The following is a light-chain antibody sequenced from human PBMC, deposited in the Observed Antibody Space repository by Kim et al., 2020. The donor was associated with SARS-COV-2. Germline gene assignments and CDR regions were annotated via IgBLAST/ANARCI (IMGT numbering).Light chain of an antibody. V-gene: IGKV1-27*01. CDR3: QNYNSAPWT. CDR1: QAISKY. CDR2: AAS. Sequence: SEGDRVTITCKASQAISKYLAWYQQKPGKAPKLLIYAASALQSGVPSRFSGSGSGTDFTLTISSLQPEDVATYYCQNYNSAPWTFGKGTKVEI. J-gene: IGKJ1*01.